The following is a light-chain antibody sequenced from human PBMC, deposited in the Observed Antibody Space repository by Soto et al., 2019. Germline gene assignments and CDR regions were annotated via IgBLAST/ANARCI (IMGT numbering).Light chain of an antibody. Sequence: EIVLTQSPATLSLSPGERATLSCGASQSINNNYLAWYQQKPGLAPRLLICDASTRAAGIPDRFSGSGSGTDFTLTISRLEPEDFAVYYCQQFDNLITFGGGTKVEIK. CDR1: QSINNNY. V-gene: IGKV3D-20*01. J-gene: IGKJ4*01. CDR3: QQFDNLIT. CDR2: DAS.